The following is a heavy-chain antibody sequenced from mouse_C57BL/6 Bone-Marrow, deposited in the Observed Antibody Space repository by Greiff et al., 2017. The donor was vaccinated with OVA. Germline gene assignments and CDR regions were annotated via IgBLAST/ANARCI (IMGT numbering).Heavy chain of an antibody. CDR3: ARGSGYDYYAVDY. V-gene: IGHV1-82*01. CDR2: IYPGDGDT. Sequence: QVQLQQSGPELVKPGASVKISCKASGYAFSSSWMNWVKQRPGKGLEWIGRIYPGDGDTNYNGKFKGKATLTADKSSSTAYMQLSSLTSEDSAVYFCARGSGYDYYAVDYWGQGTSVTVSS. D-gene: IGHD3-2*02. CDR1: GYAFSSSW. J-gene: IGHJ4*01.